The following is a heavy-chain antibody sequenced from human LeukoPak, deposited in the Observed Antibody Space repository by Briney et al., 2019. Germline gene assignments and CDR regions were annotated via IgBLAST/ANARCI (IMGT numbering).Heavy chain of an antibody. V-gene: IGHV1-18*01. CDR1: GYTFTSYG. J-gene: IGHJ4*02. Sequence: GASVNVSCKASGYTFTSYGISWVRQAPGQGLEGMGWISAYNGNTNYAQKIQGRVTMTTDTSTSTAYMELRSLRSDDTAVYYCARDSVKIHYYDSSGYRSDPFDYWGQGTLVTVSS. D-gene: IGHD3-22*01. CDR2: ISAYNGNT. CDR3: ARDSVKIHYYDSSGYRSDPFDY.